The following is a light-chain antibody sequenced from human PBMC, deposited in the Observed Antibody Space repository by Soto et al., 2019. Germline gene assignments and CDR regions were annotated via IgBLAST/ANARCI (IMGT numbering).Light chain of an antibody. CDR2: DDN. Sequence: QCLLTQPPSVSAAPGQKFTISCSGSNSNIVGNSVSWYQQLPGTAPKLLIYDDNKRPSGIPDRFSGSKYGTSATLGITGFQTGEEADYYCGSWDSSLSAYVFGTGTKVTVL. V-gene: IGLV1-51*01. CDR1: NSNIVGNS. J-gene: IGLJ1*01. CDR3: GSWDSSLSAYV.